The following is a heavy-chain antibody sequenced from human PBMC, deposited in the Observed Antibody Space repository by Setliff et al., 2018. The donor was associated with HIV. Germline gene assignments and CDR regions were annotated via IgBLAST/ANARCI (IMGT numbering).Heavy chain of an antibody. V-gene: IGHV4-34*01. J-gene: IGHJ4*02. CDR2: INHSGSA. CDR1: GGSFSGYS. D-gene: IGHD6-19*01. CDR3: ARQGAVTGHSFDY. Sequence: KTSETLSLTCAVYGGSFSGYSWIWIRQPPGKGLEWIGEINHSGSANYNPSLKSRVTISLDTSRNQFSLKLTSMTAADTSVYYCARQGAVTGHSFDYWGQGALVTVSS.